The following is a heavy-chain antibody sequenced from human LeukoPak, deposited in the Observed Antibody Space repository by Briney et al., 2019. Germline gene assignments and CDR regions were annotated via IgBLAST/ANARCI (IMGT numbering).Heavy chain of an antibody. CDR1: GFAFSFFA. D-gene: IGHD6-19*01. CDR2: INANSGTR. J-gene: IGHJ5*01. CDR3: AKPISGGLAVTADWFAP. Sequence: GGCLRLSCEASGFAFSFFAMSWLRQAPGKGLEWVSTINANSGTRSYAASVRGRFTISRDNSKNTLYLQLNTLRADDTAVYYCAKPISGGLAVTADWFAPWGQGTLVAVSS. V-gene: IGHV3-23*01.